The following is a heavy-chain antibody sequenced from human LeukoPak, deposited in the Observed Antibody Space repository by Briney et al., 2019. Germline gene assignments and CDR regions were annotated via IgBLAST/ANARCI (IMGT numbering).Heavy chain of an antibody. CDR2: IWYDGSNK. J-gene: IGHJ4*02. D-gene: IGHD6-13*01. CDR1: GFTFSSYG. V-gene: IGHV3-33*01. CDR3: ARGIGQLRPFDY. Sequence: GRSLRLSCAASGFTFSSYGMHWVRQAPGKGLEWVAVIWYDGSNKYYADSVKGRFTISRDNSKNTLYLQMNSLRAEDTAVYYCARGIGQLRPFDYWGQGTLVTVSS.